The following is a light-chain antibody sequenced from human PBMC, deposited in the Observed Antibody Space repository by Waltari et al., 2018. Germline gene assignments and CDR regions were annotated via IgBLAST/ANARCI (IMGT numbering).Light chain of an antibody. V-gene: IGKV3-20*01. CDR1: QSVSRA. J-gene: IGKJ1*01. Sequence: EIVLTQSPGTLSLSLGERATVPCRASQSVSRALAWYQQKPGQAPRLLIYGSATRATGIPDRFSGSGSGTDFSLTISRLERDDFAIYYCQHYLRLPVTFGQGTTVEI. CDR3: QHYLRLPVT. CDR2: GSA.